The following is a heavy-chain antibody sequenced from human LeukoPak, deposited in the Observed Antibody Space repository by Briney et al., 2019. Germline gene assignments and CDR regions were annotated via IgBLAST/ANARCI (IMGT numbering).Heavy chain of an antibody. CDR1: GFTFSRYW. CDR2: IRSKAYGGAT. D-gene: IGHD2-2*01. V-gene: IGHV3-49*04. Sequence: GGSLRLSCAASGFTFSRYWMHWVRQAPGKGLEWVGFIRSKAYGGATEDAASVKGRFTISRDDSKSIAYLQMNSLKTEDTAVYYCTRGPCTSTSCNGFDYWGQGTLVTVSS. CDR3: TRGPCTSTSCNGFDY. J-gene: IGHJ4*02.